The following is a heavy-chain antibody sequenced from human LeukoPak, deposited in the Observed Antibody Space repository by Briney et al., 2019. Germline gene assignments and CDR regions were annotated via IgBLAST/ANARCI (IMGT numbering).Heavy chain of an antibody. V-gene: IGHV1-69*05. D-gene: IGHD6-19*01. J-gene: IGHJ6*03. CDR1: GGTFSSYA. CDR2: IIPIFGTA. Sequence: ASVKVSCKASGGTFSSYAISWVRQAPGQGLAWMGGIIPIFGTANYAQKFQGRVTITTDESTSTAYVELSSLRSEDTAVYYCARSPLAVAGYSYYMDVWGKGTTVTVSS. CDR3: ARSPLAVAGYSYYMDV.